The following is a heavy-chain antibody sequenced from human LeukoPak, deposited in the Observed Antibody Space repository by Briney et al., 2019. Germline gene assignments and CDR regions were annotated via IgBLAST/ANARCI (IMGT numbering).Heavy chain of an antibody. Sequence: PSETLSLTCTVSGGSISSYYWSWIRQPAGKGLEWIGRTYTSGTINYNPSLKSRVTMSVDTSKNQLSLKLRSVTAADTGVYYCARGGYYYESSSWGQGALVTVSS. J-gene: IGHJ4*02. D-gene: IGHD3-22*01. CDR1: GGSISSYY. V-gene: IGHV4-4*07. CDR2: TYTSGTI. CDR3: ARGGYYYESSS.